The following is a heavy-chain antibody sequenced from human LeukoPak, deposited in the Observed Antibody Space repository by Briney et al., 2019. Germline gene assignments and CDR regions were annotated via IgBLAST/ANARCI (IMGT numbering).Heavy chain of an antibody. CDR1: GFTFSSFG. Sequence: GGSLRLSCAASGFTFSSFGIHWVRQAPGKGLEWVAFIRYDGSNKYYADSVKGRFTISRDNSKNTLYLQMNSLRAEDTAVYYCAKDMIVAARPNYYYYMDAWGKGTTVTVSS. CDR3: AKDMIVAARPNYYYYMDA. CDR2: IRYDGSNK. V-gene: IGHV3-30*02. D-gene: IGHD6-6*01. J-gene: IGHJ6*03.